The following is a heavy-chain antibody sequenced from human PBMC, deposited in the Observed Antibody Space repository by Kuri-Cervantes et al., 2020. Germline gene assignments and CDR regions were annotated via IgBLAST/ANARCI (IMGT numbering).Heavy chain of an antibody. D-gene: IGHD2-21*01. Sequence: GGSLRLSCAASGFTFSSYAMSWVRQAPGKGLEWVSAISGSGGSTYYADSVKGRFTISRDNSKNTLYLQMNSLRAGDTAVYYCARECGGHPNYFDYWGQGTLVTVSS. CDR1: GFTFSSYA. CDR2: ISGSGGST. V-gene: IGHV3-23*01. J-gene: IGHJ4*02. CDR3: ARECGGHPNYFDY.